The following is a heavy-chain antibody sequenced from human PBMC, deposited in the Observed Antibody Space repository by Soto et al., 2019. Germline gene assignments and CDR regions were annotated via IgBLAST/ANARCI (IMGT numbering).Heavy chain of an antibody. J-gene: IGHJ5*02. CDR1: GYTFTGYY. CDR2: INPNSGGT. CDR3: ARRTMVRGVARTGWFDP. D-gene: IGHD3-10*01. V-gene: IGHV1-2*02. Sequence: QVQLVQSGAEVKKPGASVKVSCKASGYTFTGYYMHWVRQAPGQGLEWMGWINPNSGGTNYAQKFQGRVTMTRDTSISTAYMELSRLRSDDTAVYYCARRTMVRGVARTGWFDPWGQGTLVTVSS.